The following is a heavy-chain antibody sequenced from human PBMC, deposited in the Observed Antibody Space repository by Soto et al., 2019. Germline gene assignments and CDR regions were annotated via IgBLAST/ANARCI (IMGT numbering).Heavy chain of an antibody. Sequence: SETLSLTCAVSSGSFSGYYWSWIRQPPGKGLEWIGEINHSGSTNYNPSLKSRVTISVDTSKNQFSLKLSSVTAADTAVYYCARGGPLRYFDWLLKGNWFDPWGQGTLVTVSS. CDR1: SGSFSGYY. J-gene: IGHJ5*02. CDR3: ARGGPLRYFDWLLKGNWFDP. V-gene: IGHV4-34*01. CDR2: INHSGST. D-gene: IGHD3-9*01.